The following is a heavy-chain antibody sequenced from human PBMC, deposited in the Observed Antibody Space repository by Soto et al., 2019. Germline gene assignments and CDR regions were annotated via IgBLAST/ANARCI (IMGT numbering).Heavy chain of an antibody. D-gene: IGHD2-2*01. Sequence: HPGGSLRLSCVASGLTFSHYGMHWVRQVPGKGLEWVAVISCDGSLKFYEDSVKGRFTISRDNSKNTLYLQMNSLRAEDTAVYYCAKDVSPGGHAVVVPAFISRYYYYGMDVWGQGTTVTVSS. CDR1: GLTFSHYG. V-gene: IGHV3-30*18. CDR3: AKDVSPGGHAVVVPAFISRYYYYGMDV. J-gene: IGHJ6*02. CDR2: ISCDGSLK.